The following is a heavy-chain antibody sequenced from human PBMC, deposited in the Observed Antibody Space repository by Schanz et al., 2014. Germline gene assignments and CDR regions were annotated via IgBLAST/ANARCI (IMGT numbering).Heavy chain of an antibody. CDR2: VSSDGNND. Sequence: VQLVESGGGVVQPGRSLRLSCAASGFTFSTHAMHWVRQAPGKGLEWVALVSSDGNNDYYTDSVKGRFTISRDNSKNTVHLQLNSLRADDTAVYYCARPPHDSSGYYPFDYSGQGTLVTVSS. V-gene: IGHV3-30*03. D-gene: IGHD3-22*01. CDR1: GFTFSTHA. CDR3: ARPPHDSSGYYPFDY. J-gene: IGHJ4*02.